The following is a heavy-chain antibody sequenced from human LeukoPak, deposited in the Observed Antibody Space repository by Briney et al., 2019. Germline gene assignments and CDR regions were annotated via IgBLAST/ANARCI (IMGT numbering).Heavy chain of an antibody. CDR3: ARFELAGYYYYGMDV. V-gene: IGHV3-48*03. Sequence: GGSLRLSCAASGFTFSSYEMNWVRQAPGKGLEWVSYISSSCSTIYYADSVKGRFTISRDNDKNSLYLQMNSLRADDTAVYYCARFELAGYYYYGMDVWGQGTTVTVSS. CDR2: ISSSCSTI. J-gene: IGHJ6*02. D-gene: IGHD6-6*01. CDR1: GFTFSSYE.